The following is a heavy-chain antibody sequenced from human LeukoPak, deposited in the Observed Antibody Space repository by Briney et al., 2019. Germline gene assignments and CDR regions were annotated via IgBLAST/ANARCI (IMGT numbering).Heavy chain of an antibody. J-gene: IGHJ4*02. CDR2: ISHDGSNK. CDR1: GFTFTYYA. D-gene: IGHD2-21*02. V-gene: IGHV3-30-3*01. Sequence: PGGSLRLSCAVSGFTFTYYAMHWVRQAPGKGLEWVAVISHDGSNKQYADSVKGQVTISRDNSKSTLYLQMDSLRAGDTAVYYCARQGDTGSWYFDYWGQGTLVTVSS. CDR3: ARQGDTGSWYFDY.